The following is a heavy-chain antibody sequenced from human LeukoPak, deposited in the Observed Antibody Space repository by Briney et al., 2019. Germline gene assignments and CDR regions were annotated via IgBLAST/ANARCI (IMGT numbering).Heavy chain of an antibody. CDR2: TYYRSKWYN. CDR1: GDSVSSNSAA. V-gene: IGHV6-1*01. Sequence: SQTLSLTCAISGDSVSSNSAAWNWIRQSPSRGLEWLGRTYYRSKWYNDYAVSVKSRITINPDTSKNQFSLQLNSVTPEDTAVYYCARAVRRLQDSYYYYYGMDVWGKGTTVTVSS. D-gene: IGHD5-24*01. J-gene: IGHJ6*04. CDR3: ARAVRRLQDSYYYYYGMDV.